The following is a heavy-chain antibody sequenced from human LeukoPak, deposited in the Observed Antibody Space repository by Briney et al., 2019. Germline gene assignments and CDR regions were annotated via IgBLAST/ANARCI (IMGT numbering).Heavy chain of an antibody. D-gene: IGHD5-24*01. V-gene: IGHV3-30-3*01. J-gene: IGHJ4*02. Sequence: GGSLRLSCAASGFTFSSYAMHWVRQAPGKGLEWVAVMSFDGIHIYYADSVKGRFTISRDNSKNTLYLQMNSLRAEDTAVYYCAKGDGYNSYFDYWGQGTLVTVSA. CDR2: MSFDGIHI. CDR1: GFTFSSYA. CDR3: AKGDGYNSYFDY.